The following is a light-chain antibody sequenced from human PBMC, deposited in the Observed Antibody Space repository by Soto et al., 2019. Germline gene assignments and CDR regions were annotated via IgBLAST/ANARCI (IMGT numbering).Light chain of an antibody. J-gene: IGLJ2*01. CDR1: SSDIGNHNY. Sequence: QSALTQPASMSGSPGQSITISCTGTSSDIGNHNYVSWYQQYPGKAPKLIIYEVNNRPSGVSSRFSGSKSGNTASLTISGLQTEDEGDYYCNSYTTSSPVFGGGTKLTVL. V-gene: IGLV2-14*01. CDR3: NSYTTSSPV. CDR2: EVN.